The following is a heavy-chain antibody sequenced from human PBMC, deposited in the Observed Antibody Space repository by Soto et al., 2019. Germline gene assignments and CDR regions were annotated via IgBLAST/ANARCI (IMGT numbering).Heavy chain of an antibody. CDR3: ARKAGGKRGLLGYFDY. J-gene: IGHJ4*02. Sequence: ESGGGLIQPGGSLRLSCAASGFTVSSNYMSWVRQAPGKGLEWVSVIYSGGSTYYADSVKGRFTISRDNSKNTLYLQMNSLRAEDTAVYYCARKAGGKRGLLGYFDYWGQGTLVTVSS. D-gene: IGHD2-15*01. V-gene: IGHV3-53*01. CDR2: IYSGGST. CDR1: GFTVSSNY.